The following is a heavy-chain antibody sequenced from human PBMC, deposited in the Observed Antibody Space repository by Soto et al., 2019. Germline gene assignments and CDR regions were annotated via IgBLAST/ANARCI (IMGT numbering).Heavy chain of an antibody. CDR2: ISADNGNT. CDR3: AREGRQWLTSGAFDL. V-gene: IGHV1-18*01. CDR1: GYTFTSYG. J-gene: IGHJ3*01. Sequence: QVQLVQSGAEVKKPGASVKVSCKASGYTFTSYGISWVRQAPGQGLEWMAWISADNGNTNYAQKLQGRVTMTTVTSTSTAYMELRSLRSDDTAVYYCAREGRQWLTSGAFDLWGQGTMVTVSS. D-gene: IGHD6-19*01.